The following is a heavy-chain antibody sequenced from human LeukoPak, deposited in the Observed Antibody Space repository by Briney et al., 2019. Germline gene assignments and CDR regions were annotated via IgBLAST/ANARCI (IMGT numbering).Heavy chain of an antibody. CDR3: ARVQYGAFDI. CDR1: GGSISSSSYY. V-gene: IGHV4-39*07. Sequence: SETLSLTCTVSGGSISSSSYYWGWIRQPPGKGLEWIGSIYYSGSTYYNPSLKSRVTISVDTSKNQFSLKLSSVTAADTAVYYCARVQYGAFDIWGQGTMVTVSS. CDR2: IYYSGST. J-gene: IGHJ3*02. D-gene: IGHD2-2*01.